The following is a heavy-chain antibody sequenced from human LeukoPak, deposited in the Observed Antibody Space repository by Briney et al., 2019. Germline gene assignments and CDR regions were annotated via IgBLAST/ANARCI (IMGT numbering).Heavy chain of an antibody. D-gene: IGHD1-7*01. V-gene: IGHV3-23*01. J-gene: IGHJ4*02. CDR2: ISGSGGST. Sequence: GGSLRLSCAASGFTFSSYAMSWVRQAPGKGLEWVSAISGSGGSTYYADSVKGRFTVSRDNSKNILYLQMSSLRAEDTAVYYCAKDERNWNYNLASQTYDWGQGTLVTVSS. CDR3: AKDERNWNYNLASQTYD. CDR1: GFTFSSYA.